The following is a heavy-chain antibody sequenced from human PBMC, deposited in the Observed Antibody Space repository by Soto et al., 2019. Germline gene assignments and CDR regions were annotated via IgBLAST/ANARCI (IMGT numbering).Heavy chain of an antibody. CDR2: VSAGGDMT. D-gene: IGHD3-10*01. CDR3: ARGDRGGSGAPASYYCSGLDV. Sequence: DVQLLESGGHLVQPGGSLRLSCAASGFTFSSYAMSWVRQAPGKGLEWVSSVSAGGDMTYYSDSVKGRFTISRDNSNNALFLQMNSLRIEDTALYYCARGDRGGSGAPASYYCSGLDVWGQGTRVTVS. J-gene: IGHJ6*02. V-gene: IGHV3-23*01. CDR1: GFTFSSYA.